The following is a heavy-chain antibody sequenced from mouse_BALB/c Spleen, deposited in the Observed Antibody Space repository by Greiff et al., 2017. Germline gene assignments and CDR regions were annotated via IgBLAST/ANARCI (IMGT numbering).Heavy chain of an antibody. D-gene: IGHD1-1*01. CDR2: IDPANGNT. CDR3: ADYYGSSYYYAMDY. CDR1: GFNIKDTY. J-gene: IGHJ4*01. V-gene: IGHV14-3*02. Sequence: EVKLVESGAELVKPGASVKLSCTASGFNIKDTYMHWVKQRPEQGLEWIGRIDPANGNTKNDPKFQGKATITADTSSNTAYLQLSSLTSEDTAVYYCADYYGSSYYYAMDYWGQGTSVTVSS.